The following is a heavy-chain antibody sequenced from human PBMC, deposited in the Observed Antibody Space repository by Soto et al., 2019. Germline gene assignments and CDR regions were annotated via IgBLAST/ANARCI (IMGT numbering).Heavy chain of an antibody. CDR3: ARKILGSTSRPNYWYFDL. J-gene: IGHJ2*01. V-gene: IGHV3-23*01. D-gene: IGHD2-2*01. CDR2: ISGGGDAT. Sequence: EVQLLESGGGLVQPGGSLRLSCAGSGFTFINYAMNWVRQAPGMGLEWVSSISGGGDATFFADSVRGRFTISRDNSKNTVTLQMNSLGVDDTAVYYCARKILGSTSRPNYWYFDLWGRGTLVTVSS. CDR1: GFTFINYA.